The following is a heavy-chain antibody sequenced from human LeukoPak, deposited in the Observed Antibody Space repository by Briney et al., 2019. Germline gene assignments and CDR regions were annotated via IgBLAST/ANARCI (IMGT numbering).Heavy chain of an antibody. V-gene: IGHV3-30*04. J-gene: IGHJ4*02. Sequence: PGGSLRLSCAASGFTFSSYAMHWVRQAPGKGLEWVAVISYDGSNKYYADSVKGRFTISRDNSKNTLYLQMNSLRAEDTAVYYCARVSGGRYGDYWGQGTLVTVPS. CDR3: ARVSGGRYGDY. CDR2: ISYDGSNK. CDR1: GFTFSSYA. D-gene: IGHD6-19*01.